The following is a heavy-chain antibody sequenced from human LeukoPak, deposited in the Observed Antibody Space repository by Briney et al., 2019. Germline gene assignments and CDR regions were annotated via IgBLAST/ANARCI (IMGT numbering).Heavy chain of an antibody. D-gene: IGHD6-6*01. J-gene: IGHJ4*02. CDR2: ISWNSGSI. CDR3: TKALTDSSSSYFDN. CDR1: GFTFDDYA. Sequence: GGSLRLSCAASGFTFDDYAMHWVRQPPGKGLEWASGISWNSGSIGYADSVKGRFTISRDNAKNSLYLQMNSLRAEDMALYYCTKALTDSSSSYFDNWGQGTLVTVSS. V-gene: IGHV3-9*03.